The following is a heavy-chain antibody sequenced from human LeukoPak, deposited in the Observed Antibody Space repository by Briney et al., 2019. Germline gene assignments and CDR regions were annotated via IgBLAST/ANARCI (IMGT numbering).Heavy chain of an antibody. CDR1: GFTFSSYA. CDR3: AKPYCSGGSCDKPFDY. J-gene: IGHJ4*02. CDR2: ISGSGGST. D-gene: IGHD2-15*01. V-gene: IGHV3-23*01. Sequence: PGGSLRLSCAASGFTFSSYAMSWVRQAPGKGLEWVSAISGSGGSTYYADSVKGRFTISRDNSKNTLYLQMNSLRAEDTAVYYCAKPYCSGGSCDKPFDYWGQGTLVTVSS.